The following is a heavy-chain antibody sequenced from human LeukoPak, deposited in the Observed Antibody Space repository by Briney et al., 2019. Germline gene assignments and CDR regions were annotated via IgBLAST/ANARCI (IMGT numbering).Heavy chain of an antibody. V-gene: IGHV3-7*01. Sequence: PGGSLRLSCAASGFTFINNWMSWVRQAPGKGLEWVANINQGGSEKYYVDSVKGRFTISRDNAKKSLYLQMNSLRADDTAVYYCTRDEDEELVRDYWGQGTLVTVSS. CDR2: INQGGSEK. J-gene: IGHJ4*02. CDR1: GFTFINNW. D-gene: IGHD6-13*01. CDR3: TRDEDEELVRDY.